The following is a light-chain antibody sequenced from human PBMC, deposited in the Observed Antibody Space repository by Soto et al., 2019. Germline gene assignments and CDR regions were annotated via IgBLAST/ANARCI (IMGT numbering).Light chain of an antibody. V-gene: IGKV3-15*01. CDR3: QQRNSWPWT. J-gene: IGKJ1*01. CDR2: DAS. Sequence: EVLMTQSPATLSVSPGERATLSCRASQSVSGKLAWYQQKPGQAPRLLIYDASTRATGIPARFSGSGSGTDFTLNISSLEPEDFAVYYCQQRNSWPWTCGQWTKVDI. CDR1: QSVSGK.